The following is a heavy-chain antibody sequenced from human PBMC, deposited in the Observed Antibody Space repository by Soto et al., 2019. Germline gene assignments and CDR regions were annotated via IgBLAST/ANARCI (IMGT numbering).Heavy chain of an antibody. Sequence: GGSLRLSCAASGFTFSNYWMHRVRQAPGKGLVWVSRINSDGSTTSHADSVRGRFTISRDNVKNTLYLQMNSLRAEDTAVYYCARLPGYSTGWTPFDFWGQGTQVTVSS. CDR2: INSDGSTT. CDR1: GFTFSNYW. CDR3: ARLPGYSTGWTPFDF. J-gene: IGHJ4*02. V-gene: IGHV3-74*01. D-gene: IGHD6-19*01.